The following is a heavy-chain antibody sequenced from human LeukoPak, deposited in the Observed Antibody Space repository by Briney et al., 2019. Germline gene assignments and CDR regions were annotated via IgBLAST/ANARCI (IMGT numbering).Heavy chain of an antibody. CDR3: ARVPFPKEIPVMPRSDYYYGMDV. D-gene: IGHD2-2*01. CDR1: GYTFTGYF. CDR2: INPNSGGT. V-gene: IGHV1-2*02. J-gene: IGHJ6*02. Sequence: ASVKVSCKASGYTFTGYFMHWVRQAPGQGLEWMGWINPNSGGTNYAQKFQGRVTMTRDTSISTAYMELSRLRSDDTAVYYCARVPFPKEIPVMPRSDYYYGMDVWGQGTTVTVSS.